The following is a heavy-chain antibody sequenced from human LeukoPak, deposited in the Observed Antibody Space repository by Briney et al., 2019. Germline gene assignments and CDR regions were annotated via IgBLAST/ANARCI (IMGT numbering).Heavy chain of an antibody. V-gene: IGHV4-31*03. Sequence: PSQTLSLTCTVSGGSISSGGYYWSWIRQHPGKGLEWVGYIYYSGSTYYNPSLKSRVTISVDTSKNQFSLKLSSVTAADTAVYYCARGEALMGIAAAGNNWFDPWGQGTLVTVSS. D-gene: IGHD6-13*01. CDR1: GGSISSGGYY. J-gene: IGHJ5*02. CDR2: IYYSGST. CDR3: ARGEALMGIAAAGNNWFDP.